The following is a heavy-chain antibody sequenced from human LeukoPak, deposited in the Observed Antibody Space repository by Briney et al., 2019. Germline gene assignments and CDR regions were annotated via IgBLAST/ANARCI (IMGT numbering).Heavy chain of an antibody. J-gene: IGHJ4*02. CDR2: ITWNRDNI. D-gene: IGHD3-10*01. CDR3: ARDITMVRGVTLRRGVDY. CDR1: GFTFDDYA. V-gene: IGHV3-9*01. Sequence: PGRSLRLSCKVSGFTFDDYAMHWVRHTPGKGLEWVSGITWNRDNIGYGDSVKGRFTISRDNVKNVLYLQMNSLRAEDTAVYYCARDITMVRGVTLRRGVDYWGQGTLVTVSS.